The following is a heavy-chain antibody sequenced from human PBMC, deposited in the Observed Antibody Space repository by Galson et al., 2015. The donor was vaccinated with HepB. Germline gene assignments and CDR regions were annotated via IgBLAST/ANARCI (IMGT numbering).Heavy chain of an antibody. D-gene: IGHD3-22*01. V-gene: IGHV4-39*01. CDR2: IYYSGST. Sequence: LSLTCTVSGGSISSSSYYWGWIRQPPGKGLEWIGSIYYSGSTYYNPSLKSRVTISVDTSKNQFSLKLSSVTAADTAVYYCARVNYYDSSGYYRVGIYYYYGMDVWGQGTTVTVSS. CDR1: GGSISSSSYY. CDR3: ARVNYYDSSGYYRVGIYYYYGMDV. J-gene: IGHJ6*02.